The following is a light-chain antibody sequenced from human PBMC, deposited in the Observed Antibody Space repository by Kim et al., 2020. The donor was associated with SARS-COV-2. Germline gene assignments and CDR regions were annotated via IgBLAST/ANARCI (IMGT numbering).Light chain of an antibody. CDR2: GAS. J-gene: IGKJ2*01. V-gene: IGKV3-15*01. CDR3: QQYNDWPPGDT. CDR1: QSISSY. Sequence: EIVMTQSPATLSVSPGERATPSCRASQSISSYLAWYQQKPGQAPRLLIYGASTRATGIPARFSGSGSGTEFTLTITSLQSEDFAVYYCQQYNDWPPGDTFGQGTKLEI.